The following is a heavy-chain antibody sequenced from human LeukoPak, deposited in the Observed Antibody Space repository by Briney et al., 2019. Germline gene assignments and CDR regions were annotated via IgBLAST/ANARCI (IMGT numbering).Heavy chain of an antibody. V-gene: IGHV1-2*04. D-gene: IGHD3-3*01. CDR3: ARAGYDFWSGYGPNTDY. J-gene: IGHJ4*02. CDR1: GYTFTGHY. Sequence: ASVKVSCKSSGYTFTGHYIHWVRQAPGQGLEWLGWINPNNGGTKYAQKFQGWVTMTSDTSISTAYMELRSLRSDDTAVYYCARAGYDFWSGYGPNTDYWGQGTLVTVSS. CDR2: INPNNGGT.